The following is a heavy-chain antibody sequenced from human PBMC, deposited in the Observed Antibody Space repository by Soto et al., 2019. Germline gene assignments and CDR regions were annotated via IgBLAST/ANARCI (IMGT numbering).Heavy chain of an antibody. CDR1: GGSFSGYY. Sequence: QVQLQQWGAGLLKPSETLSLTCAVYGGSFSGYYWSWIRQPPGKGLEWIGEINHSGSTNYNPSLKSRVTISVDTSKNQFSLKLSSVTAADTAVYFCAKGPAAGHDYWGQGTLVTVSS. D-gene: IGHD6-13*01. CDR3: AKGPAAGHDY. J-gene: IGHJ4*02. CDR2: INHSGST. V-gene: IGHV4-34*01.